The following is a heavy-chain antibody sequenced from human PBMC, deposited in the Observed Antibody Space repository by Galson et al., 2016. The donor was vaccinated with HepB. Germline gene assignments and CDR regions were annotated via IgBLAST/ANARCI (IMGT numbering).Heavy chain of an antibody. J-gene: IGHJ6*02. D-gene: IGHD5-12*01. CDR2: ISAYNGNT. V-gene: IGHV1-18*01. CDR3: ARRPYSGHEYYYYGLGV. CDR1: GYSFTSYC. Sequence: SVKVSCKASGYSFTSYCITWVRQAPGQGLEWMEWISAYNGNTNFAQKFQGRVSMTTDTSTSTAFMELRSLRSDDTAVYYCARRPYSGHEYYYYGLGVWGQGTTVTVSS.